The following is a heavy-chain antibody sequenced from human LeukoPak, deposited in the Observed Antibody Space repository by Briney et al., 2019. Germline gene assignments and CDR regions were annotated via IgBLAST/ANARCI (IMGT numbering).Heavy chain of an antibody. V-gene: IGHV3-7*01. CDR1: GFAFSSNW. D-gene: IGHD2-15*01. Sequence: PGGSLRLSCAASGFAFSSNWMSWVRQAPGKGLEWVAHIKEDGSEKYYVDSVKGRFTISRDNAKNSLYLQMNNLRAEDTAVYYCASYRIGYCSGDTCYADWFDPWGQGTLVTVSS. J-gene: IGHJ5*02. CDR2: IKEDGSEK. CDR3: ASYRIGYCSGDTCYADWFDP.